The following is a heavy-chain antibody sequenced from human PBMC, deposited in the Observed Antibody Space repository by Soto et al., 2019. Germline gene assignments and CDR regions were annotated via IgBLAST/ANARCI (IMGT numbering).Heavy chain of an antibody. CDR1: GFTFDDYA. D-gene: IGHD5-18*01. Sequence: EVQLVESGGGLVQPGRSLRLSCAASGFTFDDYAMHWVRQAPGKGLEWVSGISWNSGSIGYADSVKGRFTISRDNAKNYLYLQMNSLRAEDTALYYCAKDRGPRYSYGYFDYWGQGTLVTVSS. J-gene: IGHJ4*02. V-gene: IGHV3-9*01. CDR2: ISWNSGSI. CDR3: AKDRGPRYSYGYFDY.